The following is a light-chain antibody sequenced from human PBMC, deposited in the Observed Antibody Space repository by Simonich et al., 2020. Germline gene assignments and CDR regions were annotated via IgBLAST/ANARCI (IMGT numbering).Light chain of an antibody. V-gene: IGKV4-1*01. CDR1: QRVLYSSNNKNY. Sequence: DIVMTQSPESLAVSLGERATINCKSSQRVLYSSNNKNYLAWYQQKPGQPPPLLIYWASTRESGVPDRFSGSGSGTDFPLTISSLQAEDVAVYYCQQYYSTPYTFGQGTKLEIK. CDR3: QQYYSTPYT. CDR2: WAS. J-gene: IGKJ2*01.